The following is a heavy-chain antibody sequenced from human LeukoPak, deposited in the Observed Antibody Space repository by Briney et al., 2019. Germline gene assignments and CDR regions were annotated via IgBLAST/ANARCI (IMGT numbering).Heavy chain of an antibody. J-gene: IGHJ4*02. CDR2: INSDGSST. Sequence: GGSLRLSCAASGFTFSSYWMNWVRQAPGKGLVWISRINSDGSSTGYADSVQGRFTISRDNSKNTLYLQMNSLRAEDTAVYYCAKAEGSAGYYYDSTGYYNLDYWGQGTLVTVSS. CDR1: GFTFSSYW. V-gene: IGHV3-74*01. CDR3: AKAEGSAGYYYDSTGYYNLDY. D-gene: IGHD3-22*01.